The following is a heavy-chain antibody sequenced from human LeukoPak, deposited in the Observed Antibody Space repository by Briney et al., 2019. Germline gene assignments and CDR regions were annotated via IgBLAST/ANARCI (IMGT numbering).Heavy chain of an antibody. D-gene: IGHD3-22*01. CDR1: GYTFTNYD. Sequence: ASVKVSCKASGYTFTNYDINWVRQATGQGLEWMGWMNPNSGNTGYAQKFQGRVTMTRNTSISTAYMELSSLRSEDTAVYYCARAYYDSSGYWAFLPDYWGQGTLVTVSS. CDR3: ARAYYDSSGYWAFLPDY. V-gene: IGHV1-8*01. J-gene: IGHJ4*02. CDR2: MNPNSGNT.